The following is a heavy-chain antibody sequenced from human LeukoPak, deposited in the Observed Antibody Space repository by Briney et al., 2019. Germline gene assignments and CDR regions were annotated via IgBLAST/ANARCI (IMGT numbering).Heavy chain of an antibody. D-gene: IGHD3-22*01. J-gene: IGHJ5*02. V-gene: IGHV1-2*02. Sequence: ASVKVSCKASGYTFTDYYIHWVRQAPRQGLEWMGWINPNSGGTNYAQKFRGRVTMTRDTSITTAYMELSRLRSDDTAVYYCARDQGYYDGSGYLFWFDPWGQGTLVTVSS. CDR3: ARDQGYYDGSGYLFWFDP. CDR2: INPNSGGT. CDR1: GYTFTDYY.